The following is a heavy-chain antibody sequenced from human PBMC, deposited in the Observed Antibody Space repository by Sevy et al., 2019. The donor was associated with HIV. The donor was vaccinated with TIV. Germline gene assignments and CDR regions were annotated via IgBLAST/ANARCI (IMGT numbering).Heavy chain of an antibody. CDR3: ARARIAGSYYSMGY. J-gene: IGHJ4*02. CDR1: GYTFTGYY. Sequence: ASVKVSCKASGYTFTGYYMHWVRQAPGQGLEWMGWINPNSGGTNYAQKFQGRVTMTRDTSISTAYMELSRLRSDATAVYYCARARIAGSYYSMGYWGQGTLVTVSS. V-gene: IGHV1-2*02. D-gene: IGHD1-26*01. CDR2: INPNSGGT.